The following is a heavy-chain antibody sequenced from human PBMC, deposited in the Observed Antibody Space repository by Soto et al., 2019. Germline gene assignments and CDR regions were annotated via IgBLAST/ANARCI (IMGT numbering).Heavy chain of an antibody. J-gene: IGHJ4*02. CDR1: GFTFSNAY. V-gene: IGHV3-15*01. CDR2: IKSKTDGGTT. Sequence: EGQLVESGGGLVEPGGSLRLSCVGSGFTFSNAYMSWVRQAPGKGPEWVARIKSKTDGGTTDYVAPVKGRFTVSRDDSKNTLYLQMDRLKAEDTALYYCLSAFHSWGQGTLVTVSS. CDR3: LSAFHS.